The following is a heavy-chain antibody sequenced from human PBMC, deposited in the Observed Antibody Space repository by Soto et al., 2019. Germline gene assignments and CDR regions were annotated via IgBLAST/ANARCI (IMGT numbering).Heavy chain of an antibody. V-gene: IGHV3-48*03. CDR2: ISSSGSTI. D-gene: IGHD3-10*01. J-gene: IGHJ6*02. CDR3: ATYGSGSYSEGMDV. Sequence: PGVSLRLSCAASGFTFSSYEMNWVRQAPGKGREWVSYISSSGSTIYYADSVKGRFTISRDEANNSMYLQMNSRRAEDTAVYYCATYGSGSYSEGMDVWGQGPTVTVSS. CDR1: GFTFSSYE.